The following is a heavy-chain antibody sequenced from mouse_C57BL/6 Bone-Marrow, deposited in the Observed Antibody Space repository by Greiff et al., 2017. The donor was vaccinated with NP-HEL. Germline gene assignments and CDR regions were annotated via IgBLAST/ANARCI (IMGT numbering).Heavy chain of an antibody. CDR1: CYSFTGYY. J-gene: IGHJ2*01. V-gene: IGHV1-42*01. D-gene: IGHD1-1*01. CDR3: ARKVITTVVADY. CDR2: INPSTGGT. Sequence: VQLQQSGPELVKPGASVKISCKASCYSFTGYYMNWVKQSPEKSLEWIGEINPSTGGTTYNQKFKAKATLTVDKSSSTAYMQLKSLTSEDSAVYYCARKVITTVVADYWGQGTTLTVSS.